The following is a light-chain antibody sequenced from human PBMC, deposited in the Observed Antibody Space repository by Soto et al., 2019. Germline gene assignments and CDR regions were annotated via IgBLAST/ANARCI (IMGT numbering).Light chain of an antibody. CDR3: QHRSDWRPRLT. J-gene: IGKJ4*01. CDR2: DAS. Sequence: EIVLTQSPATLSLSPGERATLSCGASRSVSSYLAWYQQKPGQAPRLLIYDASSRATGIPPRFSGSGSGTAFTLPISSREHEDVAVYYCQHRSDWRPRLTFGGGTKVEIK. CDR1: RSVSSY. V-gene: IGKV3-11*01.